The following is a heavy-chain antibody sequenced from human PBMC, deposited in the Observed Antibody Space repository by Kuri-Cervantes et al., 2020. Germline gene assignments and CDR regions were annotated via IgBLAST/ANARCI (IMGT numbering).Heavy chain of an antibody. CDR1: GFTFSSYG. D-gene: IGHD4-11*01. CDR3: ARHLGKGLQGGYFDY. V-gene: IGHV3-30*03. Sequence: GESLKISCAASGFTFSSYGMHWVRQAPGKGLEWVAVISYDGSNKYYADSVKGRFTISRDNSKNTLYLQMNSLRAEDTAVYYCARHLGKGLQGGYFDYWGQGTLVTVSS. CDR2: ISYDGSNK. J-gene: IGHJ4*02.